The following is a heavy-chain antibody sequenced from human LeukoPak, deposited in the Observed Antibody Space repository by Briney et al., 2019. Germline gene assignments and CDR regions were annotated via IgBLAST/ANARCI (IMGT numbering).Heavy chain of an antibody. CDR1: GFTVSSNY. V-gene: IGHV3-53*01. D-gene: IGHD3-10*01. CDR2: IYSGGST. J-gene: IGHJ4*02. CDR3: ARDLDYGSGSYYS. Sequence: PGGSLRLSCAASGFTVSSNYMSWVRQAPGKGLERVSVIYSGGSTYYADSVKGRFTISRDNSKNTLYLQMNSLRAEDTAVYYCARDLDYGSGSYYSWGQGTLVTVSS.